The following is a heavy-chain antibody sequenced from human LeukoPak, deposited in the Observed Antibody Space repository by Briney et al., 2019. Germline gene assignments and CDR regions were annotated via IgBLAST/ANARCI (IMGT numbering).Heavy chain of an antibody. D-gene: IGHD2-2*03. CDR2: IYYSGIT. CDR1: GGSISSSSYY. V-gene: IGHV4-39*01. J-gene: IGHJ4*02. Sequence: PSETLSLTCTVSGGSISSSSYYWGWIRQPPGQGLEWIGSIYYSGITYYNPSLKSRVTISVDTSKNQFSLKLSSVTAADTAVYYCARLPGYCSSTSCSLFDYWGQGTLVTVSS. CDR3: ARLPGYCSSTSCSLFDY.